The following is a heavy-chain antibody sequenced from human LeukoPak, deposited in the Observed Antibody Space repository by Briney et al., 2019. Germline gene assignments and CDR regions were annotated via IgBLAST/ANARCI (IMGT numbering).Heavy chain of an antibody. CDR3: ARDGTVTTAFDY. CDR1: GFTFSNFW. Sequence: GGSLRLSCTASGFTFSNFWMGWVRQAPGKGLEWEANIKQDETEKFYLGSVKGRFTISRDNSKNTLYLQMNSLRAEDTAVYYCARDGTVTTAFDYWGQGTLVTVSS. CDR2: IKQDETEK. V-gene: IGHV3-7*01. J-gene: IGHJ4*02. D-gene: IGHD4-17*01.